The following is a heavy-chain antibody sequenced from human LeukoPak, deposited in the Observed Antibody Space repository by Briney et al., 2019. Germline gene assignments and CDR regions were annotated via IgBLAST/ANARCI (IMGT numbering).Heavy chain of an antibody. Sequence: GSLRLSCAASGFTFSGSAMHWVRQASGKGLEWVSRIRSKANSYATAYAASVKGRFIISRDDSKNMAYLQMNSLKSEDTAVYYCTSSSGGQMDLDYWGQGTLVTVSS. CDR3: TSSSGGQMDLDY. D-gene: IGHD6-19*01. J-gene: IGHJ4*02. V-gene: IGHV3-73*01. CDR1: GFTFSGSA. CDR2: IRSKANSYAT.